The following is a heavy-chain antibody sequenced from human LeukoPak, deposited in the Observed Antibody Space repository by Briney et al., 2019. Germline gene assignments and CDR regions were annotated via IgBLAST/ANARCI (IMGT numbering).Heavy chain of an antibody. D-gene: IGHD3-10*01. CDR2: IYYSGST. V-gene: IGHV4-59*12. CDR1: GGSIRSYY. CDR3: ASSGSSGRIYY. Sequence: SETLSLTCTVSGGSIRSYYWSWIRQPPGKGLEWIGYIYYSGSTNYNPSLKSRVTISVDTSKKQFSLKLSSVTAADTAVYYCASSGSSGRIYYWGQGTLVTVSS. J-gene: IGHJ4*02.